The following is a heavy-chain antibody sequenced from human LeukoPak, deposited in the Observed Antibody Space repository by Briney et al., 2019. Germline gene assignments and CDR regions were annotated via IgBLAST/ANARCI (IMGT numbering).Heavy chain of an antibody. CDR3: AREALNMYYGMDV. V-gene: IGHV3-23*01. D-gene: IGHD1/OR15-1a*01. CDR1: GFTFSSYA. CDR2: ISGSGGST. J-gene: IGHJ6*02. Sequence: GGPLRLSCAASGFTFSSYAMSWVRQAPGKGLEWVSAISGSGGSTYYADSVKGRFTISRVNAKNSLSLQMNSLRAEDTAVYYCAREALNMYYGMDVWGQGTTVTVSS.